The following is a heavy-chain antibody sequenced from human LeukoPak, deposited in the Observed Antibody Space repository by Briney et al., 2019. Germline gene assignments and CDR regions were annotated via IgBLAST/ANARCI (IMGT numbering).Heavy chain of an antibody. Sequence: ASVKVSCKASGYAFTEYAMNWVRQAPGQGLEWMGWINTYTGNPTYGQGFTGRFVFSLDTSVSTAYLQINSLKAEDSAVYYCARDPIRTSGSVAFDPWGQGTLVTVSS. CDR2: INTYTGNP. D-gene: IGHD5-12*01. CDR3: ARDPIRTSGSVAFDP. CDR1: GYAFTEYA. J-gene: IGHJ5*02. V-gene: IGHV7-4-1*02.